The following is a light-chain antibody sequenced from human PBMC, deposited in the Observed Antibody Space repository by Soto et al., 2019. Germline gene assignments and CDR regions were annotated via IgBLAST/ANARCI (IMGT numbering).Light chain of an antibody. CDR3: QQYGGSPLT. V-gene: IGKV3-20*01. CDR1: QTVSTIY. CDR2: GAS. Sequence: IGLTQSPGTLSLSPGERSTLSCRSSQTVSTIYLAWYQQKPGQAPRLLIYGASSRATGIPDRFSGSGSGTDFTLTISRLEPEDFAVYYCQQYGGSPLTFGGGTKVDIK. J-gene: IGKJ4*01.